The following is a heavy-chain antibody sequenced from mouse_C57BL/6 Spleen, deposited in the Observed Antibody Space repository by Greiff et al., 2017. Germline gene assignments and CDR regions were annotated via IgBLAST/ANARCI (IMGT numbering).Heavy chain of an antibody. CDR2: INPSNGGT. CDR1: GYTFTSYW. D-gene: IGHD4-1*01. CDR3: ARGGANWDVWFAY. Sequence: QVQLKQPGTELVKPGASVKLSCKASGYTFTSYWMHWVKQRPGQGLEWIGNINPSNGGTNYNEKFKSKATLTVDKSSSTAYMQLSSLTSEDSAVYYCARGGANWDVWFAYWGQGTLVTVSA. V-gene: IGHV1-53*01. J-gene: IGHJ3*01.